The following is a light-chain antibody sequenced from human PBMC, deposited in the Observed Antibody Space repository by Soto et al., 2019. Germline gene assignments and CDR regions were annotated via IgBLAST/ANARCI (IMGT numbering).Light chain of an antibody. Sequence: DIQMTQSPSTLSASVGDRVTITCRASQSISSYLNWYQQKPGKAPKLLIYAVSTLRSGVPSRFSGSGSGTEFTLTISSLQPDDFATYYCQQYNSYSQTFGQGSKVDI. CDR3: QQYNSYSQT. J-gene: IGKJ1*01. V-gene: IGKV1-5*01. CDR2: AVS. CDR1: QSISSY.